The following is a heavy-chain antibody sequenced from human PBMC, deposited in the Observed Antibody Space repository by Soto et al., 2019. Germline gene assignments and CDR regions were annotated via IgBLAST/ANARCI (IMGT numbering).Heavy chain of an antibody. J-gene: IGHJ5*02. CDR2: MNPNSGNT. CDR1: GYTFTSYD. V-gene: IGHV1-8*01. Sequence: QVQLVQSGAEVKKPGASVKVSCKASGYTFTSYDINWVLQATGQGLEWMGWMNPNSGNTGYAQKFQGRVTMTRNTSISTAYMELSSLRSEDTAVYYCARGRSYYDSSGSSPWGQGTLVTVSS. D-gene: IGHD3-22*01. CDR3: ARGRSYYDSSGSSP.